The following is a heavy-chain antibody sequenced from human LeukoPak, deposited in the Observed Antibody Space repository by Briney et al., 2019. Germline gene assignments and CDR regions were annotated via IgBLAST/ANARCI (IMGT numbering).Heavy chain of an antibody. CDR2: INHSGST. CDR1: GGSFSGYY. J-gene: IGHJ4*02. Sequence: TSETLSLTCAVYGGSFSGYYWSWIRQPPGKGLEWIGEINHSGSTNYNPSLKSRVTISVDTSKNQFSLKLSSVTAADTAVYYCARGLAAAGTKGYYWGQGTLVTVSS. V-gene: IGHV4-34*01. D-gene: IGHD6-13*01. CDR3: ARGLAAAGTKGYY.